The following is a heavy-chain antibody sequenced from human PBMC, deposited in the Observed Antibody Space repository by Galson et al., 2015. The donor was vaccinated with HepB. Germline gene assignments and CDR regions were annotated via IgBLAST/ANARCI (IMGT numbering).Heavy chain of an antibody. J-gene: IGHJ4*02. D-gene: IGHD3-3*01. CDR3: AKGHVSWSGYYIDY. V-gene: IGHV3-23*01. CDR1: GFTFGSCA. Sequence: SLRLSCAASGFTFGSCAMTWVRQAPGKGLEWVSGISGGAGATYYADSVKGRFTISRDNSKSTLYLQMNSLRAEDTAVYYCAKGHVSWSGYYIDYWGQGTLVTVSS. CDR2: ISGGAGAT.